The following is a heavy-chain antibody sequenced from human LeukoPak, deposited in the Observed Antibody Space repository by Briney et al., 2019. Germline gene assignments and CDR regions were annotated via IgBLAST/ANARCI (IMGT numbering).Heavy chain of an antibody. D-gene: IGHD4-23*01. Sequence: GGSLRLSCAASGFTFISYSMNWVRQAPGKGLEWVSSISSSGSYIYYADSVKGRFTISIDNAKNSLYLQMNSLRAEDTAVYYCARAHDYGGNWFDPWGQGTLVTVSS. CDR1: GFTFISYS. CDR2: ISSSGSYI. J-gene: IGHJ5*02. CDR3: ARAHDYGGNWFDP. V-gene: IGHV3-21*01.